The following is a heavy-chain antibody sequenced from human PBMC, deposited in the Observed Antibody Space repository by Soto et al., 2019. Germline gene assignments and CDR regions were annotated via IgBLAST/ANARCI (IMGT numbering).Heavy chain of an antibody. J-gene: IGHJ6*02. CDR2: ISYDGSNK. Sequence: GGSLRLSCAASGFTFSSYGMHWVRQAPGKGLEWVAVISYDGSNKYYADSVKGRFTISRDNSKNTLYLQMNSLRAEDTAVYYCAKDHYEYCSSTSCYGYYYYYGMDVWGQGTTVTVSS. V-gene: IGHV3-30*18. D-gene: IGHD2-2*01. CDR3: AKDHYEYCSSTSCYGYYYYYGMDV. CDR1: GFTFSSYG.